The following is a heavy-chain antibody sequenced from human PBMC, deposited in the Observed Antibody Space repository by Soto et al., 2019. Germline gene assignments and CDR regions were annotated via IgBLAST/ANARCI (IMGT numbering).Heavy chain of an antibody. CDR3: ARIRDSSGYYHPDY. D-gene: IGHD3-22*01. CDR2: IYYSGST. V-gene: IGHV4-30-4*01. Sequence: SETLSLTCTVSGGSISSGDYCWSWIRQPPGKGLEWIGYIYYSGSTYYNPSLKSRVTISVDTSKNQFSLKLSSVTAADTAVYYCARIRDSSGYYHPDYWGQGTLVTVSS. J-gene: IGHJ4*02. CDR1: GGSISSGDYC.